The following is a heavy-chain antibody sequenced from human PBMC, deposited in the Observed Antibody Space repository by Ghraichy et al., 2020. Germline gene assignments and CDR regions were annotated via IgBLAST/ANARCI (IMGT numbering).Heavy chain of an antibody. CDR3: ARDRPLDY. D-gene: IGHD6-6*01. CDR2: IKQDGTEK. CDR1: GFTFSSYW. V-gene: IGHV3-7*01. J-gene: IGHJ4*02. Sequence: GESLNISCAASGFTFSSYWLTWVRQAPGKGLEWVANIKQDGTEKYYVDSVKGRFTISRDNAKNSLYLQMNSLRAEDAAVYYCARDRPLDYWGQGTRVTVSS.